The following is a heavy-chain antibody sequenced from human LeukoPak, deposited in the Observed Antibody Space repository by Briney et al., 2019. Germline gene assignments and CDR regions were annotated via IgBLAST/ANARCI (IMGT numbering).Heavy chain of an antibody. Sequence: SVKVSCKASGGTFSSYAISWVRQAPGQGLEWMGGIIPIFGTANYAQKFQGRVTITADESTSTAYMELSSLSSEDTAVYYCASFLWFGEAAPRPLDYWGQRTLVTVSS. CDR2: IIPIFGTA. D-gene: IGHD3-10*01. J-gene: IGHJ4*02. CDR3: ASFLWFGEAAPRPLDY. CDR1: GGTFSSYA. V-gene: IGHV1-69*13.